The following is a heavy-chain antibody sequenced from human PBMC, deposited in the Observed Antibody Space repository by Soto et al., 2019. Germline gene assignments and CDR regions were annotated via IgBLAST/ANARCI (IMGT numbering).Heavy chain of an antibody. D-gene: IGHD6-6*01. CDR2: IYYSGST. CDR1: GGSISIGGYY. CDR3: ARVFRAALEPSFDY. V-gene: IGHV4-31*03. Sequence: PSETLSLTCTVSGGSISIGGYYWSWIRQHPGKGLEWIGYIYYSGSTYYNPSLKSRVTISVDTSKNQFSLKLSSVTAADTAVYYCARVFRAALEPSFDYWGQGTLVTVPS. J-gene: IGHJ4*02.